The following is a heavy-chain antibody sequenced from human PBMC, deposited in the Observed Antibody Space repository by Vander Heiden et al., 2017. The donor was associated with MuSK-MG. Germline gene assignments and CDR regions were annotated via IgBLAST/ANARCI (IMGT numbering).Heavy chain of an antibody. Sequence: QLQLQESGPGLVKPSETLSLTCSASGGSIISSTFYCAWIRQAPGTGLEWMGAINPFAGPYYTPPLKSRVIIPPDPPRTQCPLSLTSVPAADTALYYCAGGKLEKDWSDPWGQESWSPSPQ. V-gene: IGHV4-39*07. CDR1: GGSIISSTFY. D-gene: IGHD3-3*02. CDR2: INPFAGP. J-gene: IGHJ5*02. CDR3: AGGKLEKDWSDP.